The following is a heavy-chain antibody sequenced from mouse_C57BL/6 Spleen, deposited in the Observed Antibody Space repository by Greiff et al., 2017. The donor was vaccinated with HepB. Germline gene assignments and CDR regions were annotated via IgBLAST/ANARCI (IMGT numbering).Heavy chain of an antibody. Sequence: VQLQESGTELVKPGASVKLSCKASGYTFTSYWMHWVKQRPGQGLEWIGNINPSNGGTKYNEKFKSKATLTVDKSSSTAYMQLSSLTSEDSAVYYCARIPLYDFFDYWGQGTTLTVSS. J-gene: IGHJ2*01. CDR2: INPSNGGT. CDR1: GYTFTSYW. D-gene: IGHD2-3*01. CDR3: ARIPLYDFFDY. V-gene: IGHV1-53*01.